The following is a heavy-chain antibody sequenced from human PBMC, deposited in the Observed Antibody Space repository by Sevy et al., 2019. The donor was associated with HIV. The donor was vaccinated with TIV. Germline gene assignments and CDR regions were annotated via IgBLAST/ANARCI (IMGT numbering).Heavy chain of an antibody. CDR2: INHREVT. CDR3: VRFDTKIKIFGVPRGAY. V-gene: IGHV4-34*01. CDR1: GFMFSDYY. D-gene: IGHD3-3*01. Sequence: GSLRLSCAASGFMFSDYYMTWIRQAPGKGLEWIGEINHREVTNYNPSLKSRVTISADASNRQFSLKLTSVTAADTAVYYCVRFDTKIKIFGVPRGAYWGPGTLVTVSS. J-gene: IGHJ4*02.